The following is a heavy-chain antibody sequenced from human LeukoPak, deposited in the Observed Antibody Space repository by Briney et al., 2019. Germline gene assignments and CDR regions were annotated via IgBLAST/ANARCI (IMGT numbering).Heavy chain of an antibody. CDR3: ANMGTGRSWSSLYYQYNMDV. V-gene: IGHV3-23*01. CDR1: GFTFSIYA. CDR2: ISGSGGTA. J-gene: IGHJ6*04. Sequence: PGGSLRLSCAASGFTFSIYAMSWVRQAPGKGLEWVSAISGSGGTAYYADSVKGRFTISRDNSKNTLYLQMNSLRAEDTAMYYCANMGTGRSWSSLYYQYNMDVWGEGTTVTVSS. D-gene: IGHD5-18*01.